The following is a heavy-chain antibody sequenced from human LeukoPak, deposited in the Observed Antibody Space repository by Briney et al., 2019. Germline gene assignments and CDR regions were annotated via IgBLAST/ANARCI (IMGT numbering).Heavy chain of an antibody. J-gene: IGHJ4*02. D-gene: IGHD3-22*01. CDR1: GFTFSSYV. V-gene: IGHV3-64D*06. Sequence: SGGSLRLSCSASGFTFSSYVLHWVRQAPGKGLEYVAAISANGGGTFYADSVKGRFTISRDSSKNALFLQMSGLRVEDTAVYYCVSRSDGSTYYYDYWGQGTLVTVSS. CDR3: VSRSDGSTYYYDY. CDR2: ISANGGGT.